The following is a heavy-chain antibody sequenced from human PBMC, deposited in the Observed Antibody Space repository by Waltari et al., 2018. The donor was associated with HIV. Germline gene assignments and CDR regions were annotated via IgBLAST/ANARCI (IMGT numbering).Heavy chain of an antibody. Sequence: EVQLVESGGGLVQLGGSLRLSCAASGFTFSSYWLPWVRQAPGKGLVWVSHIKSDGSTTNYADSVKGRFTISRDNAKNTLYLQMNSLRAEDTATYYCARGFRVACSGGTCYSHYWGQGTLVTVSS. J-gene: IGHJ4*02. CDR1: GFTFSSYW. D-gene: IGHD2-15*01. CDR2: IKSDGSTT. CDR3: ARGFRVACSGGTCYSHY. V-gene: IGHV3-74*01.